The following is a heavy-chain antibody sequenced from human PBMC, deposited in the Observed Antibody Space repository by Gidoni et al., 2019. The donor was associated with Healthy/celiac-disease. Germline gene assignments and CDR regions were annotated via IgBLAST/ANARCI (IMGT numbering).Heavy chain of an antibody. J-gene: IGHJ4*02. CDR2: IYYSGST. V-gene: IGHV4-59*01. D-gene: IGHD6-13*01. CDR3: ARVSRGIAAARSTYYFDY. Sequence: QVQLQESGPGLVKPSETLSLTCTVSGGSISSYYWSWIRQPPGKGLEWIGYIYYSGSTNYNPALKSRVTISVDTSKNQVSLKLSSVTAADTAVYYCARVSRGIAAARSTYYFDYWGQGTLVTVSS. CDR1: GGSISSYY.